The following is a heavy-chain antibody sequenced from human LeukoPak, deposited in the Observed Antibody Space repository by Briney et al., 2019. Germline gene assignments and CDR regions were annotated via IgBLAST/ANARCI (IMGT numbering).Heavy chain of an antibody. Sequence: GGSLRLSCAASGFTFSDHYMDWVRQAPGTGLEWVGRIRNKANSYTTEYAASVKGRFTISRDDSKNSVYLQMNSLKTEDTAVYYCARSSSSWYPLFDYWGQGTLVTVSS. D-gene: IGHD6-13*01. CDR2: IRNKANSYTT. CDR3: ARSSSSWYPLFDY. V-gene: IGHV3-72*01. CDR1: GFTFSDHY. J-gene: IGHJ4*02.